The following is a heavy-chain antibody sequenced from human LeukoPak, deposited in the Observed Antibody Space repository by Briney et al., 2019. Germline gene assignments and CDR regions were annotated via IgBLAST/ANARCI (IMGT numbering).Heavy chain of an antibody. J-gene: IGHJ4*02. V-gene: IGHV3-64D*09. CDR1: GFTFSSYA. CDR3: VKCRGVLTTVTAHYFDY. Sequence: GGSLRLSCSASGFTFSSYAMHWVRQAPGKGLVYVSAISSNGDSRYYADSVKGRFTISRDNSKNTLSLQMSSLRAEDTAVYYCVKCRGVLTTVTAHYFDYWGQGTLVTVSS. D-gene: IGHD4-11*01. CDR2: ISSNGDSR.